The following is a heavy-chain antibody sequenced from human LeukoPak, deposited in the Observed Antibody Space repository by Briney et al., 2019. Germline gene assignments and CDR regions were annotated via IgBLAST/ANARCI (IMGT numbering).Heavy chain of an antibody. J-gene: IGHJ4*02. V-gene: IGHV1-69*04. D-gene: IGHD3-22*01. CDR1: GGTFSSYA. Sequence: ASVKVSCKASGGTFSSYAISWVRQAPGQGLEWMGRIIPILGIANYAQKFQGRVTITADKSTSTAYMELSSLRSEDTAVYYCARHEYYYDSSVVYWGQGTLVTVSS. CDR3: ARHEYYYDSSVVY. CDR2: IIPILGIA.